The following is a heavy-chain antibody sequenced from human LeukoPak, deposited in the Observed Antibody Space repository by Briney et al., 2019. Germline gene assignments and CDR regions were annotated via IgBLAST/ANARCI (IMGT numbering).Heavy chain of an antibody. Sequence: GGSLRLSCTASGFTFGDYAMSWFRQAPGKGLEWVGFIRSKAYGGTTEYAASVKGRFTISRDDSKSIAYLQMNSLRAEDTAVYYCASLYSSGWIGYFDYWGQGTLVTVSS. V-gene: IGHV3-49*03. CDR2: IRSKAYGGTT. CDR1: GFTFGDYA. CDR3: ASLYSSGWIGYFDY. J-gene: IGHJ4*02. D-gene: IGHD6-19*01.